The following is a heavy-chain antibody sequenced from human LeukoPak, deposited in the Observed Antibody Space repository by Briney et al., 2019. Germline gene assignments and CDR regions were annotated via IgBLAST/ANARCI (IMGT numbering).Heavy chain of an antibody. J-gene: IGHJ5*02. CDR1: GYTFTSYY. CDR3: ARGYHRYYYGSGRWYNWFDP. V-gene: IGHV1-46*01. D-gene: IGHD3-10*01. CDR2: INPSGGST. Sequence: ASVKVSCKASGYTFTSYYMHWVRQAPGQGLEWMGIINPSGGSTSYAQKFQGRVTITRDMSTSTAYMELSSLRSEDTAVYYCARGYHRYYYGSGRWYNWFDPWGQGTLVTVSS.